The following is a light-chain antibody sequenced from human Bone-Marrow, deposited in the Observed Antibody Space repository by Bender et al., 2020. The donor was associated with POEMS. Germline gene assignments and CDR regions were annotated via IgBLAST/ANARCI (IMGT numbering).Light chain of an antibody. Sequence: QSALTQPASVSGSPGQSIAISCTGTSSDVGGYNHVSWYQQHPGKAPKLMIYDVSNRPSGVSNRFSGSKSGTSASLAISGLQSEDEADYYCAAWEDSLNGWVFGGGTKLTVL. J-gene: IGLJ3*02. CDR3: AAWEDSLNGWV. CDR2: DVS. V-gene: IGLV2-14*03. CDR1: SSDVGGYNH.